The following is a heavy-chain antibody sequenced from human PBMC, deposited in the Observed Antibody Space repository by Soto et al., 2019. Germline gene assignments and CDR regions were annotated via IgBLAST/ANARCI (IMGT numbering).Heavy chain of an antibody. CDR1: GFTISGKKY. CDR2: LYDLDGS. V-gene: IGHV3-53*01. Sequence: DVQLVESGGGLIQPGESLRLSCAACGFTISGKKYVAWVRQAPGKGLEWVSALYDLDGSFYAASVKGRFTTSSDSSKNTVYLQMNDLRPDDTAVYYCATWHEREHAYDVWGQGTTVTVSS. D-gene: IGHD1-1*01. J-gene: IGHJ3*01. CDR3: ATWHEREHAYDV.